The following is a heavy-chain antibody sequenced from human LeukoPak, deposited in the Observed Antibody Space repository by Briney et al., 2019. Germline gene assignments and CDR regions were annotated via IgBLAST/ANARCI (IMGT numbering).Heavy chain of an antibody. CDR1: GGSISCGSYY. CDR2: IYTSGST. Sequence: SETLSLTCTVSGGSISCGSYYWSWIRQPAGKGLEWIGRIYTSGSTNYNPSLKSRVTISVDTSKNQFSLKLSSVTAADTAVYYCARRYSGSYWGDAFDIWGQGTMVTVSS. V-gene: IGHV4-61*02. D-gene: IGHD1-26*01. CDR3: ARRYSGSYWGDAFDI. J-gene: IGHJ3*02.